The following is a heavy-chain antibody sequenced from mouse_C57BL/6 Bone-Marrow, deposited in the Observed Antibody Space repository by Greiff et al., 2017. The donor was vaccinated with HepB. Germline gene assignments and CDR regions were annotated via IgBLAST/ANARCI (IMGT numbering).Heavy chain of an antibody. Sequence: VQLQQPGAELVMPGASVKLSCKASGYTFTSYWMHWVKQRPGQGLEWIGEIDPSDSYTNYNQKFKGKSTLTVDKSSSTAYMQLSSLTSEDSAVYYCARIYYYGSSCAMDYWGQGTSVTVSS. CDR2: IDPSDSYT. D-gene: IGHD1-1*01. V-gene: IGHV1-69*01. J-gene: IGHJ4*01. CDR1: GYTFTSYW. CDR3: ARIYYYGSSCAMDY.